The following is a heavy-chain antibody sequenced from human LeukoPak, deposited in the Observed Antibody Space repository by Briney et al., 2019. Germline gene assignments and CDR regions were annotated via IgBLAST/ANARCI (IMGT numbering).Heavy chain of an antibody. Sequence: GGSLRLSCAASGFTFSSYSMNWVRQAPGKGLEWVSSISSSSSYIYYADSVKGRFTISRDNAKNSLYLQMNSLRAEDTAVYYCTKQGVVVAAFDYWGQGTLVTVSS. V-gene: IGHV3-21*04. J-gene: IGHJ4*02. CDR3: TKQGVVVAAFDY. D-gene: IGHD2-15*01. CDR1: GFTFSSYS. CDR2: ISSSSSYI.